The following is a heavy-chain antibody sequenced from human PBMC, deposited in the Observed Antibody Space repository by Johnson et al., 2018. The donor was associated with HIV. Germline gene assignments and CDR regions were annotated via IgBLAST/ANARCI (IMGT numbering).Heavy chain of an antibody. Sequence: QVQLVESGGGVVQPGGSLRLSCAASGFTFSSYGMHWVRQAPGKGLEWVAVISFDGNLKKYADSVKGRFTISRDNSKKTLYVQMNSLRVEDTAVYYCAKSTQASIFRESGPYGAFDIWGQGTMVTVSS. CDR1: GFTFSSYG. D-gene: IGHD3-3*02. V-gene: IGHV3-33*03. CDR3: AKSTQASIFRESGPYGAFDI. J-gene: IGHJ3*02. CDR2: ISFDGNLK.